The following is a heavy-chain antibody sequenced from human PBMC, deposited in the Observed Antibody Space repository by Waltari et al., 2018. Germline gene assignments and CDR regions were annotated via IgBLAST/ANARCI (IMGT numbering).Heavy chain of an antibody. CDR3: VRGYPDIVATISDY. Sequence: GLVKPSETLSLTCTVSRSSIRNNNYYWGWVRQPPGKGLEWIGSFYKSGTTYYNPSLKSRVTISVDTSNNQFSLKLNSVTAADTAVYYCVRGYPDIVATISDYWGQGTLVIVSS. V-gene: IGHV4-39*07. J-gene: IGHJ4*02. D-gene: IGHD5-12*01. CDR2: FYKSGTT. CDR1: RSSIRNNNYY.